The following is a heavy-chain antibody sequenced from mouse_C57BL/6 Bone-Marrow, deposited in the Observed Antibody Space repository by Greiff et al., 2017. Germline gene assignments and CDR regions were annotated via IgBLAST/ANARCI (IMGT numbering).Heavy chain of an antibody. CDR2: IDPSDSYT. CDR3: AREVSSGYYAMDY. D-gene: IGHD3-2*02. CDR1: GYTFTSYW. Sequence: QVQLKQPGAELVMPGASVKLSCKASGYTFTSYWMHWVQQRPGQGLEWIGEIDPSDSYTNYNQKFKGKSTLTVDKSSSTAYMQLSSLTSEDSAVYYCAREVSSGYYAMDYWGQGTSVTVSS. J-gene: IGHJ4*01. V-gene: IGHV1-69*01.